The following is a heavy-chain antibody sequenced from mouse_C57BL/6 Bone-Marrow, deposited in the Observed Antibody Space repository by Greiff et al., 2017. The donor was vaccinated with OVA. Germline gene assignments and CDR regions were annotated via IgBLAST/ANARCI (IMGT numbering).Heavy chain of an antibody. Sequence: VQLQQSGAELARPGASVKLSCKASGYTFTSYGISWVKQRTGQGLEWIGEIYPRSGNTYYNEKFKGKATLTADKSSSTAYMELRSLTSEDSAVYFCARRGGTCNYFDYWGQGTTLTVSS. D-gene: IGHD3-3*01. J-gene: IGHJ2*01. CDR3: ARRGGTCNYFDY. CDR1: GYTFTSYG. V-gene: IGHV1-81*01. CDR2: IYPRSGNT.